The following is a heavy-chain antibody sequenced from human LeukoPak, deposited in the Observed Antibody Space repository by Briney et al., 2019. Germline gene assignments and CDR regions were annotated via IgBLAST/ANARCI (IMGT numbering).Heavy chain of an antibody. CDR3: ARGVTVYYYGMDV. CDR2: IYYSGST. CDR1: GGSISSGGYY. V-gene: IGHV4-31*03. D-gene: IGHD2/OR15-2a*01. Sequence: PSQTLSLTCTVSGGSISSGGYYWSWIRQHPGKGLEWIGYIYYSGSTYYNPSLKSRVTISVDTSKNQFSLKLSSVTAADTAVYYCARGVTVYYYGMDVWGQGTTVTVSS. J-gene: IGHJ6*02.